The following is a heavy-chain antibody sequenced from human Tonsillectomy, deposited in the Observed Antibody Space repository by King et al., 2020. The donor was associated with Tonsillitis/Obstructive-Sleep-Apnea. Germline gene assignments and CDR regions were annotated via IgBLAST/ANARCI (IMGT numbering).Heavy chain of an antibody. Sequence: VQLQESGPGLVKPSETLSLTCTVSGGSISSYYWSWIRQPPGKGLEWIGYMYYSGSTNYNPSLKSRVTISVDTSKNQFSLKLSSVTAADTAVYYCARIVVLVEGWFDPWGQGTLVTVSS. D-gene: IGHD3-3*02. CDR2: MYYSGST. CDR1: GGSISSYY. CDR3: ARIVVLVEGWFDP. J-gene: IGHJ5*02. V-gene: IGHV4-59*08.